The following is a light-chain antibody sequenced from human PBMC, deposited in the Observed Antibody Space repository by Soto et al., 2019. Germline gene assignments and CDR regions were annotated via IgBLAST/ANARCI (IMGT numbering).Light chain of an antibody. CDR3: QQGHSWPLT. Sequence: DIQMTQSPSSVSASVGDRVTITCRASQGLSGSLAWYQQKPGKAPKLLMYVTSRLQSGVPSRFSGSASGTDFTLTIDSLQHEDLAPYYCQQGHSWPLTFGQGTRLEIK. V-gene: IGKV1-12*01. J-gene: IGKJ5*01. CDR1: QGLSGS. CDR2: VTS.